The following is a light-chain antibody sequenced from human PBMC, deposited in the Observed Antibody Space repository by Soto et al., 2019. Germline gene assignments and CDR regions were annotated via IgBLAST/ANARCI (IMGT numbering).Light chain of an antibody. Sequence: DIQMTQSPSTLSASVGDTVTITCRASQSSSTWLAWYQQKPGKAPKLLIYDASSLASGVPSRFRGSGSGTEFTLTISSLQPDDSGTYYCQQYNTYWETFGQGTKVDIK. CDR2: DAS. CDR3: QQYNTYWET. CDR1: QSSSTW. J-gene: IGKJ1*01. V-gene: IGKV1-5*01.